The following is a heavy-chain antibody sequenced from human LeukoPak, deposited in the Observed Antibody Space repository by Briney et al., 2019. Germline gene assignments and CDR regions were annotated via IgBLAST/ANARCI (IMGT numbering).Heavy chain of an antibody. CDR2: IYYSGST. V-gene: IGHV4-59*01. CDR3: ARDPGGDWFDP. CDR1: GGSLSSYY. Sequence: SETLSLTCTVSGGSLSSYYWSWIRQPPGKGLEWIGYIYYSGSTNYNPSLKSRVTISEDTSKNQFSLKLSSVTAADTAVYYCARDPGGDWFDPWGQGTLVTVSS. D-gene: IGHD3-16*01. J-gene: IGHJ5*02.